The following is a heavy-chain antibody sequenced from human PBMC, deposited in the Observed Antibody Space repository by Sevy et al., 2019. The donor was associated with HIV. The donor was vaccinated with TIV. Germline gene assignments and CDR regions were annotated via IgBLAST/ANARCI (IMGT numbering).Heavy chain of an antibody. Sequence: GGSLRLSCAASGFSYSSYGMHWVRQAPGKGLEWVAYIQDDGSNKDYADSVKGRFTISRDNSKNTLDLQMNSLRVEDTAVYYCVKVGGGEGGDHWGQGTLVTVSS. CDR2: IQDDGSNK. J-gene: IGHJ4*02. D-gene: IGHD2-21*01. V-gene: IGHV3-30*02. CDR3: VKVGGGEGGDH. CDR1: GFSYSSYG.